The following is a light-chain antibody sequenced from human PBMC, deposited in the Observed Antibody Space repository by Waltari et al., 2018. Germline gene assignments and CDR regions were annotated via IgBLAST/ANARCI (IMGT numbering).Light chain of an antibody. J-gene: IGKJ1*01. Sequence: DIQMTQSPSTLSASIGDKITITCRASQSIGDWLAWFQQTPTKAPNLLIFKASTLESGVPSRFSGSGSGTEFTLTVTSLQSDDFATYYCQQYHSYPRTFGQGTKV. CDR2: KAS. CDR3: QQYHSYPRT. V-gene: IGKV1-5*03. CDR1: QSIGDW.